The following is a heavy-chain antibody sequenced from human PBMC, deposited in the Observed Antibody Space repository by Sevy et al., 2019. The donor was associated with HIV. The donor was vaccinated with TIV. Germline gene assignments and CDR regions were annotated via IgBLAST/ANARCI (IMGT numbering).Heavy chain of an antibody. CDR2: IRNKADSYTT. V-gene: IGHV3-72*01. J-gene: IGHJ4*02. Sequence: GGSLRLSCAASGFTFSDHYMEWVRQAPGKGLERVGRIRNKADSYTTEYAASVKGRFTISRDDSKNSLYLLMNSLKTEDTAVYYCATHAGIAAAGRVFDYWSQGTLVTVSS. CDR1: GFTFSDHY. CDR3: ATHAGIAAAGRVFDY. D-gene: IGHD6-13*01.